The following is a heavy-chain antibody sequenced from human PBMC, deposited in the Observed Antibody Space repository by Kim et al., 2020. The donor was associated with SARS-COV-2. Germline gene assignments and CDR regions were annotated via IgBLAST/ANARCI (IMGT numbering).Heavy chain of an antibody. CDR2: VSYSGIS. J-gene: IGHJ3*02. Sequence: SETLSLTCSVSGFSISTSPHYWGWIRQPPGKGLVWIGSVSYSGISNYNLSLKSRVSISVDTSENQFSLNVRSATAAATALHYCARHFDSFNGFDISGHGT. CDR3: ARHFDSFNGFDI. D-gene: IGHD2-15*01. CDR1: GFSISTSPHY. V-gene: IGHV4-39*01.